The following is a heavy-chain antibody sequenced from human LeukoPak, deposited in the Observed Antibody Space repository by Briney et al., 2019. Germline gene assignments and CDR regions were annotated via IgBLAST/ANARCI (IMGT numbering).Heavy chain of an antibody. CDR2: VSGSGGST. CDR1: GFTFSSYA. Sequence: GGSLRLSCAASGFTFSSYAMSWVRQAPGKGLEWVSAVSGSGGSTYYADSAKGRFTISRDNSKNTLYLQMNSLRAEDTAVYYCAKDGGLDYGDSFLATWGQGTLVTVSS. V-gene: IGHV3-23*01. J-gene: IGHJ5*02. D-gene: IGHD4-17*01. CDR3: AKDGGLDYGDSFLAT.